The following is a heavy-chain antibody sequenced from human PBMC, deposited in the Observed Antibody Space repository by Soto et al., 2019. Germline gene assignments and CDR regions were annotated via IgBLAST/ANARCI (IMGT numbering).Heavy chain of an antibody. CDR3: ARVETASGIWGAFDI. D-gene: IGHD2-15*01. CDR1: GFTVSSNY. Sequence: VQLVESGGGLVQPGGSLRLSCAASGFTVSSNYMSWVRQAPGKGLEWVSVIYSGGNTYYAASVKGRFTISRHNSKNTLYLQMNRLRAEDTAVYYCARVETASGIWGAFDIWGQGTMVTVSS. J-gene: IGHJ3*02. CDR2: IYSGGNT. V-gene: IGHV3-53*04.